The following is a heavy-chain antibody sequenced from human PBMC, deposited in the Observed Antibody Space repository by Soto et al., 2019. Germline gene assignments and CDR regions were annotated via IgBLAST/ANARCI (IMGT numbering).Heavy chain of an antibody. V-gene: IGHV4-39*01. CDR1: GGSISSSSYY. D-gene: IGHD6-13*01. CDR3: ARHLVSWFRQQLVHNWFDP. Sequence: PSETLSLTCTVSGGSISSSSYYWGWIRQPPGKGLEWIGSIYYSGSTYYNPSLKSRVTISVDTSKNQFSLKLSSVTAADTAVYYCARHLVSWFRQQLVHNWFDPWGQGTMVTVYS. J-gene: IGHJ5*02. CDR2: IYYSGST.